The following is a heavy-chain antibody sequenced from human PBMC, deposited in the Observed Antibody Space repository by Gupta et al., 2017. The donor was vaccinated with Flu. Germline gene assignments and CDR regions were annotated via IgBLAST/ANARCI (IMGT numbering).Heavy chain of an antibody. CDR1: GYTFIAFF. CDR3: ARGVHFIAAAGVAANNWFAP. Sequence: QVQLVQSGAAVKKPGASVKVSCQTSGYTFIAFFIPWVRQAPGQGPEWMGWIDPGTGGTKYAQKFQGRVAMTGDTSINTVYMELSRLESDDTAVEFGARGVHFIAAAGVAANNWFAPWGQGTQVIVSP. D-gene: IGHD6-25*01. CDR2: IDPGTGGT. V-gene: IGHV1-2*02. J-gene: IGHJ5*02.